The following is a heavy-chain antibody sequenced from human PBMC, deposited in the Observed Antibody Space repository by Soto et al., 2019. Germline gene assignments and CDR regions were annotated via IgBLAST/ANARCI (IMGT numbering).Heavy chain of an antibody. D-gene: IGHD3-9*01. J-gene: IGHJ4*02. V-gene: IGHV4-61*03. Sequence: QVQLQESGPGLVKPSETLSLTCTVSGGSVSSGSYYWSWIRQPPGKGLEWIGYIYYSGSTNYNPSLKSLFTLSSDTPNNHFSLMLSSVSAAHTALYYCARRPASYYILPGYYQNPFDYWGQGTLVTVSS. CDR1: GGSVSSGSYY. CDR3: ARRPASYYILPGYYQNPFDY. CDR2: IYYSGST.